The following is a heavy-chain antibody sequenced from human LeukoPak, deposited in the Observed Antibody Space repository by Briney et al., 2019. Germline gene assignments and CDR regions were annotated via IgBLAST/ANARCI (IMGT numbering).Heavy chain of an antibody. J-gene: IGHJ4*02. Sequence: PGRSLRLSCAASGFTLSSSGMHWVRQAPGKGLELVAVISYNGSSKYYADSVKGRFTISRDSSKNTLYLHMNSLRAEDTAVYYCAKDLVTIFGVVNTPLDYWDQGTLVTVSS. D-gene: IGHD3-3*01. CDR3: AKDLVTIFGVVNTPLDY. CDR1: GFTLSSSG. CDR2: ISYNGSSK. V-gene: IGHV3-30*18.